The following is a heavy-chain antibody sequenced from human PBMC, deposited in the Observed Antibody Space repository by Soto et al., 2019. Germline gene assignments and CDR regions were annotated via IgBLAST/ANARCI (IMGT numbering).Heavy chain of an antibody. CDR1: GFTFRNYD. CDR2: ISAAGDP. V-gene: IGHV3-13*05. J-gene: IGHJ6*02. Sequence: EVQLVESGGGLVQPGGSLRLSCEASGFTFRNYDMHWVRQGTGKGLAWVSGISAAGDPDYADSVEGRFTISRENAQNSFFLQMNSLRVGDTAVYYCARTDRDFYGLDVWGQGTTVRVSS. CDR3: ARTDRDFYGLDV.